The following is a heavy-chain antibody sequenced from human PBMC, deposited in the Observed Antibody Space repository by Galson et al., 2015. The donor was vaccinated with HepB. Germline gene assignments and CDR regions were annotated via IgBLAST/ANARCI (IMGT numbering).Heavy chain of an antibody. D-gene: IGHD1-26*01. Sequence: SLRLSCAASGFTFSSYGMHWVRQAPGKGLEWVAVIWYDGSNKYHADSVKGRFTISRDNSKNTLYLQMNSLRAEDTTVYYCARTYYSGSYFLPPNYWGQGTLVTVSS. CDR2: IWYDGSNK. J-gene: IGHJ4*02. CDR3: ARTYYSGSYFLPPNY. CDR1: GFTFSSYG. V-gene: IGHV3-33*08.